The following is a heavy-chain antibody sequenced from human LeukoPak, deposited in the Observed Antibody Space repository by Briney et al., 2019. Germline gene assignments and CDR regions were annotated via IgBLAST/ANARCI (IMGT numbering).Heavy chain of an antibody. Sequence: SETLSLTCAVYGGSFSGYYWSWIRQPPGKGLEWIGEINHSGSTNYNPSLKSRVTISVDTSKNQFSLKLSSVTAADTAVYYCATPPRDGMDVWGQGTTVTVSS. CDR1: GGSFSGYY. J-gene: IGHJ6*02. CDR2: INHSGST. V-gene: IGHV4-34*01. CDR3: ATPPRDGMDV.